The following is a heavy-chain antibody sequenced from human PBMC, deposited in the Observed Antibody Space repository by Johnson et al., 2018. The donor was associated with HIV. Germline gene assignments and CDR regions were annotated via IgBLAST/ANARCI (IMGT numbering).Heavy chain of an antibody. V-gene: IGHV3-30*02. CDR1: RFTFSTYG. D-gene: IGHD5-24*01. CDR2: IQYDANNK. Sequence: QVQLVESGGGVVRPGGSLRLSCAASRFTFSTYGMHWVRQAPGKGLDWVAFIQYDANNKYYADSVKGRFTISRDNSKNTLYREMDSLRAEDTAVYYCAKARSRRWHHDAFDIWGQGTLVSVSS. J-gene: IGHJ3*02. CDR3: AKARSRRWHHDAFDI.